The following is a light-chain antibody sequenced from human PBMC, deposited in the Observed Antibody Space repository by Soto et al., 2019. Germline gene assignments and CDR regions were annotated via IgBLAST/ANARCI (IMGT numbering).Light chain of an antibody. Sequence: TLSSRASQSIRSYLAWYQQKPGKVPKVLIYAASTWATGIPARFSGSGSGTDFTLTISSLQPDDIATYYCQNCGSASRTFGQGTRLEI. CDR3: QNCGSASRT. CDR1: QSIRSY. J-gene: IGKJ5*01. V-gene: IGKV1-27*01. CDR2: AAS.